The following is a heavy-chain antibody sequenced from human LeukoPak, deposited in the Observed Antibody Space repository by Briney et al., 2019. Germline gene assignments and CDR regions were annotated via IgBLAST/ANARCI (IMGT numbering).Heavy chain of an antibody. CDR1: GYSISSGYY. Sequence: PSETLSLTCAVSGYSISSGYYWGWIRQPPGKGLEWIGSIYHSGSTYYNPSLKSRVTISVDTSKNQFSLKLSSVTAADTAVYYCARQNPIVGVDYWGQGTLVTVSS. CDR2: IYHSGST. V-gene: IGHV4-38-2*01. CDR3: ARQNPIVGVDY. J-gene: IGHJ4*02. D-gene: IGHD1-26*01.